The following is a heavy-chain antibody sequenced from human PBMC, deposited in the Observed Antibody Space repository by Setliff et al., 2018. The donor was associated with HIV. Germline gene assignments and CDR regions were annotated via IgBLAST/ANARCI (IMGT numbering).Heavy chain of an antibody. Sequence: ASVKVSCKTSGYTFTGYFIHWVRQAPGQGLEWLGMINPSGGSTWYAQKFQGRVTMTGDTSTSTVYMELSSLRSQDRAMDYCARGWGGQDSYYYGMDVWGQGTTVTVSS. CDR2: INPSGGST. CDR3: ARGWGGQDSYYYGMDV. D-gene: IGHD3-16*01. J-gene: IGHJ6*02. V-gene: IGHV1-46*01. CDR1: GYTFTGYF.